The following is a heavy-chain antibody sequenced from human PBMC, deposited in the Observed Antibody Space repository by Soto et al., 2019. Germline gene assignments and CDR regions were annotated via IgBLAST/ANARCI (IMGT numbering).Heavy chain of an antibody. CDR2: IYWDDDK. D-gene: IGHD3-16*01. V-gene: IGHV2-5*02. CDR3: ATKRCDYLLSRNYTWFVP. CDR1: GFSLSSSGVG. J-gene: IGHJ5*02. Sequence: QITLKESGPTLVKPTQTLTLTCTFSGFSLSSSGVGVGWIRQPPGKALEWLALIYWDDDKRYSPSLKSRLTITNDTTKNHVVITITDMDPVDSYTYYCATKRCDYLLSRNYTWFVPWGPGILVTVSS.